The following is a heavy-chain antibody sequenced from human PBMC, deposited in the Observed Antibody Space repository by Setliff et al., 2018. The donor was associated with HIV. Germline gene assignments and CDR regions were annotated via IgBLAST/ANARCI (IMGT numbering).Heavy chain of an antibody. CDR2: VSNTGRRT. D-gene: IGHD3-22*01. CDR1: TFSVSDYA. Sequence: GGSLRLSCAASTFSVSDYAMSWVRQAPGKGLEWVSAVSNTGRRTFYADSVKGRFTISKDNFENVVYLQMNSLRVDDTAVYYCVKDAYSSGKPGISWGQGTLVTVSS. CDR3: VKDAYSSGKPGIS. V-gene: IGHV3-23*05. J-gene: IGHJ4*02.